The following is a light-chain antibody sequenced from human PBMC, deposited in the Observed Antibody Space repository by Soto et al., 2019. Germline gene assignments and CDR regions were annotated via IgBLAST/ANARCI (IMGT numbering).Light chain of an antibody. V-gene: IGKV3-20*01. CDR1: QSVSTS. J-gene: IGKJ1*01. CDR3: HQYIASPWT. Sequence: DIVLTQSPGTLSLSPGERVTLSCRASQSVSTSLAWFQQKPGQAPRLLIYDASSRATGIPDNFSGSGSGTDFTLTISRLEPEDFAVYFCHQYIASPWTFGQGTKVDIK. CDR2: DAS.